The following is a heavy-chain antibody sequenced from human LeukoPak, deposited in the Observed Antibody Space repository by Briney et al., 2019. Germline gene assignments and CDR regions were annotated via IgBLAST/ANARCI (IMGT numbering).Heavy chain of an antibody. CDR2: ISSSGSTM. CDR3: ARDSLAAAGGFDY. D-gene: IGHD6-13*01. CDR1: GFTFSSYE. J-gene: IGHJ4*02. V-gene: IGHV3-48*03. Sequence: GGSLRLSCAASGFTFSSYEMNWVSQAPGKGLEWVSYISSSGSTMYYADSVKGRFTISRDNAKNSLYLQMNSLRAEDTAVYYCARDSLAAAGGFDYWGQGTLVTVSS.